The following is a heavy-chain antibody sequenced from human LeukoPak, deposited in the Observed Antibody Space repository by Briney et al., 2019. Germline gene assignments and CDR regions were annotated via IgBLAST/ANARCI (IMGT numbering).Heavy chain of an antibody. D-gene: IGHD3-10*01. V-gene: IGHV3-23*01. CDR3: AKSHSRSYSYFDY. Sequence: GGSLRLSCAASGFTFSSYATSWVRQAPGKGLEWVSAISGSGGSTYYADSVKGRFTISRDNSKNTLYLQMNSLRAEDTAVYYCAKSHSRSYSYFDYWGQGTLVTVSS. CDR1: GFTFSSYA. J-gene: IGHJ4*02. CDR2: ISGSGGST.